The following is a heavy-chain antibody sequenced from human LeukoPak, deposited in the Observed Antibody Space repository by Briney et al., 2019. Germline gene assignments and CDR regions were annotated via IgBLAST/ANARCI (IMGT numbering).Heavy chain of an antibody. CDR3: AKATTVTQRAYFDY. Sequence: PGGSLRLSCAASGFNFSSYGMHWVRQAPGKGLEWVAVISYDGSNKYYADSVKGRFTISRDSSKNTLYLQMNSLRAEDTAMYYCAKATTVTQRAYFDYWGQGTLVTVSS. J-gene: IGHJ4*02. D-gene: IGHD4-17*01. CDR2: ISYDGSNK. CDR1: GFNFSSYG. V-gene: IGHV3-30*18.